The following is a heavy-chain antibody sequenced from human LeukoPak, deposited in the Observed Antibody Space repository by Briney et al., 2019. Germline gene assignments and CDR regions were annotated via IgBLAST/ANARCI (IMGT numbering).Heavy chain of an antibody. V-gene: IGHV3-48*01. CDR1: GFTFSSYS. CDR2: ISSSSSTI. D-gene: IGHD3-10*01. Sequence: GGSLRLPCAASGFTFSSYSMNWVRRAPGKGLEWVSYISSSSSTIYYADSVKGRFTISRDNAKNSLYLQMNSLRAEDTAVYYCARDRLWFGELLTRFDYWGQGTLVTVSS. CDR3: ARDRLWFGELLTRFDY. J-gene: IGHJ4*02.